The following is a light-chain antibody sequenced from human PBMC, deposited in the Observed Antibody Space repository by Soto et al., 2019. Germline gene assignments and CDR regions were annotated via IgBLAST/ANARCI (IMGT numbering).Light chain of an antibody. J-gene: IGLJ2*01. CDR2: EVS. CDR1: SSDVGAYNF. V-gene: IGLV2-14*01. CDR3: SSYTSTKVL. Sequence: QSALTQPASVSGSPGQSGTISCTGTSSDVGAYNFVSWYQQHPGKAPKLMIYEVSDRPSGVSNRFSGSKSGNTASLTISGLQAEDEADYYCSSYTSTKVLFGGGTQLTVL.